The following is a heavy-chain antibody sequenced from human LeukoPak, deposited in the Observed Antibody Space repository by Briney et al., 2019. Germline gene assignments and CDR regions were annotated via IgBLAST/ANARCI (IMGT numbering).Heavy chain of an antibody. Sequence: ASVKVSCKASGYDFDFYGISWLRQAPGQGLEWMGYISAFNGSTHYAQKFQGRVTLTTDTSTSTAHMELRSLRSDDTAVYYCARQGYSGHSQGAADYWGQGTLVTVSS. CDR2: ISAFNGST. D-gene: IGHD4-23*01. CDR3: ARQGYSGHSQGAADY. J-gene: IGHJ4*02. CDR1: GYDFDFYG. V-gene: IGHV1-18*01.